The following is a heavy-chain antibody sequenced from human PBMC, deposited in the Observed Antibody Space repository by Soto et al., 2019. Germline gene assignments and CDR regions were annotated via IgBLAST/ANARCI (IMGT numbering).Heavy chain of an antibody. V-gene: IGHV3-49*03. CDR3: TSGWQGHAFDI. CDR1: GFTFGDYA. J-gene: IGHJ3*02. D-gene: IGHD2-15*01. CDR2: IRSKAYGGTT. Sequence: GGSLRFSCTASGFTFGDYAMSWFRQAPGKGLEWVGFIRSKAYGGTTEYAASVKGRFTISRDDSKSIAYLQMNSLKTEDTAAYYCTSGWQGHAFDIWGQGTIVTVSS.